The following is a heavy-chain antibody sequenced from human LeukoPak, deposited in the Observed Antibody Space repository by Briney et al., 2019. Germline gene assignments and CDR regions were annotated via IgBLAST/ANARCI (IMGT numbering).Heavy chain of an antibody. CDR3: ARSLYIVVAPTAIGLNWFDP. J-gene: IGHJ5*02. D-gene: IGHD2-2*02. Sequence: PSETLSLTCTVYGGSFSGYYWSWIRQPPGRGLEWIVEIDHSGSTNYNPSLKSRVTISLDTSKNQFSLKLSSVTAADTAVYYCARSLYIVVAPTAIGLNWFDPWGQGTLVSVSS. CDR2: IDHSGST. CDR1: GGSFSGYY. V-gene: IGHV4-34*01.